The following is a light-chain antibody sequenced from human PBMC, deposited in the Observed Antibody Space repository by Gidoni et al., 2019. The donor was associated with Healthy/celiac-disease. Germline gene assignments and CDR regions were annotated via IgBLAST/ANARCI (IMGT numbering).Light chain of an antibody. CDR1: QRVSSY. J-gene: IGKJ3*01. CDR2: DAS. V-gene: IGKV3-11*01. CDR3: QQRSNWPPFT. Sequence: EIVLTQSPATLSLSPGERATLSCRASQRVSSYLAWYQQKPVQAPRLLIYDASNRATGIPARFSGSGSGTDFTRTISSLVPEDFAFYYCQQRSNWPPFTFGPGTKVDIK.